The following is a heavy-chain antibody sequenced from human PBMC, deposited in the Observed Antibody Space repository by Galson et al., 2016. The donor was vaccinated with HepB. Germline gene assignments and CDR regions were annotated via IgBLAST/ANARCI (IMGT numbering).Heavy chain of an antibody. J-gene: IGHJ3*02. D-gene: IGHD3-22*01. V-gene: IGHV5-10-1*01. CDR1: GYSFTSYW. Sequence: QSGAEVKKPGESLRISCKGSGYSFTSYWISWVRQMPGKGLEWMGRIDPSDSYTSYSPSFQGHVTISADRSISTAYLQWSSLKASDTAMYYCARLPNNYYDSSGYRSDAFAIWGQGTMVTVSS. CDR3: ARLPNNYYDSSGYRSDAFAI. CDR2: IDPSDSYT.